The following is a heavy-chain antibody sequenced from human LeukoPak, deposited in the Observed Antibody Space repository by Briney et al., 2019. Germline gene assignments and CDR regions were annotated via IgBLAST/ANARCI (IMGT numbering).Heavy chain of an antibody. Sequence: SETLSLTCTVSGGSISSYYWSWIRQPPGKGLEWIGYIYYSGSTNYNPSPKSRVTISVDTSKNQFSLKLSSVTAADTAVYYCAREHYYGSGSYYNYFDYWGQGTLVTVSS. V-gene: IGHV4-59*01. J-gene: IGHJ4*02. CDR1: GGSISSYY. D-gene: IGHD3-10*01. CDR3: AREHYYGSGSYYNYFDY. CDR2: IYYSGST.